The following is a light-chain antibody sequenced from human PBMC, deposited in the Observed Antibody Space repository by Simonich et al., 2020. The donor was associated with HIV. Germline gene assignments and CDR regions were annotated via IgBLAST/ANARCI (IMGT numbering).Light chain of an antibody. V-gene: IGKV3-15*01. CDR1: PSVGSN. J-gene: IGKJ2*01. CDR2: DAS. CDR3: QHYNNWPPYT. Sequence: EIVMTQSPATLSVSPGEKATLSCRASPSVGSNLAWYQQKPGQAPRLLIYDASTRATGIPARFSGSGSGTEFTLTISTMQSEDFAVYYCQHYNNWPPYTFGQGTKLEIK.